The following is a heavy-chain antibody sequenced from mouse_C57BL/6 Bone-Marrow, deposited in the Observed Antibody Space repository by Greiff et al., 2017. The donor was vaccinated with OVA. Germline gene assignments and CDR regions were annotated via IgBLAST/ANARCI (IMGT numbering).Heavy chain of an antibody. D-gene: IGHD2-1*01. CDR3: ARSYGNAMDY. V-gene: IGHV1-69*01. CDR2: IDPSDSYT. J-gene: IGHJ4*01. CDR1: GYTFTSYW. Sequence: QVQLKQPGAELVMPGASVKLSCKASGYTFTSYWMHWVKQRPGQGLEWIGEIDPSDSYTNYNQKFKGKSTLTVDKSSSTAYMQLSSLTSEDSAVDYCARSYGNAMDYWGQGTSVTVSS.